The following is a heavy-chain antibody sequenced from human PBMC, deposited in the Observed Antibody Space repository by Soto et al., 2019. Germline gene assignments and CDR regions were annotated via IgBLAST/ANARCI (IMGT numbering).Heavy chain of an antibody. D-gene: IGHD3-10*01. CDR2: IPWNSGTI. CDR3: AEDHYGSAIYGMDV. CDR1: GFTFDDYA. J-gene: IGHJ6*02. Sequence: EVQLVESGGGLVQPGRSLRLSCAASGFTFDDYAMHWVRQTPGKGLEWGSGIPWNSGTIGYADSVNGRFTISRDNGKHSLYLQMNSLRPEDTALYYCAEDHYGSAIYGMDVWGQGTTVTVSS. V-gene: IGHV3-9*01.